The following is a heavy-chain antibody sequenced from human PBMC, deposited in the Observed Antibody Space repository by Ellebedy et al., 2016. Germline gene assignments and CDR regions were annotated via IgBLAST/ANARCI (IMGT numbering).Heavy chain of an antibody. CDR1: GYTLTELS. V-gene: IGHV1-24*01. CDR2: FDPEDGET. Sequence: ASVKVSCXVSGYTLTELSMHWVRQAPGKGLEWMGGFDPEDGETIYAQKFQGRVTMTEDTSTDTAYMELSSLRSEDTAVYYCARDLDTAMIFDYWGQGTLVTVSS. CDR3: ARDLDTAMIFDY. D-gene: IGHD5-18*01. J-gene: IGHJ4*02.